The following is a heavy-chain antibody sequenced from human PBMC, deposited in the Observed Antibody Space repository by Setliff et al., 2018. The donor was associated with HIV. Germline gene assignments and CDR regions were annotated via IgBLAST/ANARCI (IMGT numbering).Heavy chain of an antibody. CDR1: GGPISGSTYN. J-gene: IGHJ5*02. V-gene: IGHV4-39*07. Sequence: SETLSLTCTVSGGPISGSTYNWGWIRQPPGKGLEWIGEINHSGSTNYNPSLKSRVTISVDTSKNQFSLKLSSVTAADTAVYYCARVNGYYYGSGSYSWFDPWGQGTLVTVSS. CDR2: INHSGST. D-gene: IGHD3-10*01. CDR3: ARVNGYYYGSGSYSWFDP.